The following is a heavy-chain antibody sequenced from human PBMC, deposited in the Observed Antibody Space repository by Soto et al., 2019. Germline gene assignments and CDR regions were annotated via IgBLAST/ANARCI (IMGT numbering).Heavy chain of an antibody. Sequence: SETLSLTCTVSGGSISSYYWSWIRQPPGKGLEWIGYIYYSGSTNYNPSLKSRVTISVDTSKNQFSLKLSSVTAADTAVYYCARVYSSSRNWFDPWGQGTLVTVSS. CDR1: GGSISSYY. V-gene: IGHV4-59*12. CDR3: ARVYSSSRNWFDP. CDR2: IYYSGST. D-gene: IGHD6-13*01. J-gene: IGHJ5*02.